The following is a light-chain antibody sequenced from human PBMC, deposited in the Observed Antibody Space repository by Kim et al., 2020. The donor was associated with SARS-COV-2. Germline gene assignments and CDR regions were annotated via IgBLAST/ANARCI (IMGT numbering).Light chain of an antibody. CDR1: QGISSY. CDR2: AAS. J-gene: IGKJ1*01. V-gene: IGKV1-8*01. CDR3: QQYYSYPRT. Sequence: IRITQSTYSLSASTGDRVTITCRASQGISSYLAWYQQKPGKAPKRLIYAASTLQSGVPSRFSGSGSGTDFTLTISCLQSEDFATYYCQQYYSYPRTFGQGTKVDIK.